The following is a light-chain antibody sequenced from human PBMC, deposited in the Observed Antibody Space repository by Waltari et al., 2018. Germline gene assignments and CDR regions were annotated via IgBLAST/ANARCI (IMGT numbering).Light chain of an antibody. V-gene: IGLV1-40*01. Sequence: QSVLTQPPSVSGAPGQRVTISCTGSGSNIGAGYDVHWYRQLPGKAPTLLIYVTTPRPLGVPDRFFGSQSGTSAALAIVGLQADDEADYYCQSYDTSLSVVFGGGTKLTVL. J-gene: IGLJ2*01. CDR3: QSYDTSLSVV. CDR2: VTT. CDR1: GSNIGAGYD.